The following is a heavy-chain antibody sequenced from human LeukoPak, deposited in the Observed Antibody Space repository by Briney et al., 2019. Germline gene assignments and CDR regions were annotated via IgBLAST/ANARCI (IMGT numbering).Heavy chain of an antibody. CDR1: GGSFSGYY. Sequence: PSETLSLTCAVYGGSFSGYYWSWIRQPPGKGLEWIGEINHSGSTNYNPSLKSRVTISVDTSKNQFSLKLSSVTAADTAVYYCAGYNWNPISYYYGMDVWGQGTTVTVSS. CDR2: INHSGST. J-gene: IGHJ6*02. V-gene: IGHV4-34*01. D-gene: IGHD1-20*01. CDR3: AGYNWNPISYYYGMDV.